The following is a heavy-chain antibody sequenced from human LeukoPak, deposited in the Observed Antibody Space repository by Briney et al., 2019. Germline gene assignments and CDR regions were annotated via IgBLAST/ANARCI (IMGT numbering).Heavy chain of an antibody. D-gene: IGHD4-17*01. CDR1: GGTFSSYA. CDR3: ARDGDYDYYYYMDV. CDR2: IIPIFGTA. Sequence: PVKVSCKASGGTFSSYAISWVRQAPGQGLEWMGRIIPIFGTANYAQKFQGRVTITTDESTSTAYMELSSLRSEDTAVYYCARDGDYDYYYYMDVWGKGTTVTVSS. J-gene: IGHJ6*03. V-gene: IGHV1-69*05.